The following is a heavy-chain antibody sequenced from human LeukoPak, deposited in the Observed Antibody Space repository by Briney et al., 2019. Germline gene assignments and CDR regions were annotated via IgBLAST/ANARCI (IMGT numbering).Heavy chain of an antibody. CDR2: IKRKTDGGTI. D-gene: IGHD3-10*01. Sequence: GGSLRLSCAASGFTFSNAWMSWVRQAPGKGLEWVGRIKRKTDGGTIDYAEPVKGRFTISRDDSKNTLYLQMNSLKTEDTAVYYCAANYYGSGSYDYWGQGTLVTVSS. CDR1: GFTFSNAW. CDR3: AANYYGSGSYDY. J-gene: IGHJ4*02. V-gene: IGHV3-15*01.